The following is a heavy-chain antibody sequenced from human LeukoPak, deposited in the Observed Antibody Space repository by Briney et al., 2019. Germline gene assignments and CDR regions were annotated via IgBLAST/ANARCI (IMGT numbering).Heavy chain of an antibody. J-gene: IGHJ5*02. D-gene: IGHD6-13*01. CDR3: ARHGAGYRPSWFDP. V-gene: IGHV4-39*01. CDR2: IYYSGNT. CDR1: GGSIISSCYY. Sequence: SETLSLTCTVSGGSIISSCYYWGWIRQPPGKGLEWIGSIYYSGNTHYNPSLKSRLTITPDTSKNQISLKLSSVTAADTAVYYCARHGAGYRPSWFDPWGQGTLVTVSS.